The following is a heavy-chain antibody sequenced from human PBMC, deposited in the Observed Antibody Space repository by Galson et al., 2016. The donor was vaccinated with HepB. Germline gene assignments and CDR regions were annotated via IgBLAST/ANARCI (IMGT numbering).Heavy chain of an antibody. V-gene: IGHV3-23*01. CDR2: ISGNGGFT. Sequence: SLRLSCAASGFTFSSFAMSWVRQAPGKGLELVSSISGNGGFTIYEDSVEGRFTISRDNSKNTLYLQMNSLRAEDTAIYYCAATPATPADFVVGPTSPLDNWGQGALVTVSS. D-gene: IGHD2-15*01. CDR1: GFTFSSFA. CDR3: AATPATPADFVVGPTSPLDN. J-gene: IGHJ4*02.